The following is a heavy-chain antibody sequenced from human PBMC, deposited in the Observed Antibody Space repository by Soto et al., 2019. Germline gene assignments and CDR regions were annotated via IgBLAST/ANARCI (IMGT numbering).Heavy chain of an antibody. CDR2: ISGSGGST. V-gene: IGHV3-23*01. D-gene: IGHD3-22*01. J-gene: IGHJ3*02. Sequence: PGGSLRLSCAASGFTFSSYAMSWVRQAPGKGLEWVSAISGSGGSTYYADSVKGRFTISRDNSKNTLYLQMNSLRAEDTAVYYCAKDKWAVVVVTNHDAFDIWGQGTMVTVSS. CDR1: GFTFSSYA. CDR3: AKDKWAVVVVTNHDAFDI.